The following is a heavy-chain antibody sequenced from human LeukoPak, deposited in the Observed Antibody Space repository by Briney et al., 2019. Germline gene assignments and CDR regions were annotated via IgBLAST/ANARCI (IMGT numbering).Heavy chain of an antibody. D-gene: IGHD4-11*01. Sequence: GGSLRLSCTASGFTFSDYALSWVRQAPGKGLEWVSGISGGGSKTFHADSLKGRFTISRDNSKNTLYLQMNSLSTEDTAVYYCARDHYSKNDYWGQGTLVTVSS. J-gene: IGHJ4*02. CDR3: ARDHYSKNDY. CDR2: ISGGGSKT. V-gene: IGHV3-23*01. CDR1: GFTFSDYA.